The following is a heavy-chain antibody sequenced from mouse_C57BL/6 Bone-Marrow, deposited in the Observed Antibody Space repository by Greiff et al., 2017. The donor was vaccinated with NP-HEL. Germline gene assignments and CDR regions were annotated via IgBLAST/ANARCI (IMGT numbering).Heavy chain of an antibody. V-gene: IGHV1-82*01. CDR1: GYAFSSSW. Sequence: VQLKESGPELVKPGASVKISCKASGYAFSSSWMNWVKQRPGKGLEWIGRIYPGDGDTNYNGKFKGKATLTADKSSSTAYMQLSSLTSEDSAVYFCASLLLRLYAMDYWGQGTAVTVTS. J-gene: IGHJ4*01. CDR3: ASLLLRLYAMDY. D-gene: IGHD1-1*01. CDR2: IYPGDGDT.